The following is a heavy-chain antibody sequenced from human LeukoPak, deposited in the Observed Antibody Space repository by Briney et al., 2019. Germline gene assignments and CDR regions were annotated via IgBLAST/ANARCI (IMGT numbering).Heavy chain of an antibody. Sequence: GGPLRLSCGASGFTFNTYGMHWLPQSPGKGLEWVSAISGSGGGTFYTHAVKGRFTISRDNSKNTLFLQMNGLRAEDTATYYCEKSRSPGYSMGYDPDYWGQGTLVIVST. D-gene: IGHD5-18*01. CDR1: GFTFNTYG. CDR3: EKSRSPGYSMGYDPDY. J-gene: IGHJ4*02. CDR2: ISGSGGGT. V-gene: IGHV3-23*01.